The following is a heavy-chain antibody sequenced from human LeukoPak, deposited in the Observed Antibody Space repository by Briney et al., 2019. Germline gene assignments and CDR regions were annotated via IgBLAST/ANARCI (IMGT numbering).Heavy chain of an antibody. V-gene: IGHV4-38-2*02. CDR1: GYSISSGYY. CDR3: ARRRGYYYRYFDY. CDR2: IYHSGST. Sequence: SETLSLTCTVSGYSISSGYYWGWIRQPPGKGLEWIGSIYHSGSTYYNPSLKSRVTISVDTSKNQFSLKLSSVTAADTAVYYCARRRGYYYRYFDYWGQGTLVTVSP. D-gene: IGHD3-22*01. J-gene: IGHJ4*02.